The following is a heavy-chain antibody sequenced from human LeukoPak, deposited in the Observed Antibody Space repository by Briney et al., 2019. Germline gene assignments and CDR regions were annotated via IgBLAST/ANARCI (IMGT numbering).Heavy chain of an antibody. CDR2: ISYDGSNK. V-gene: IGHV3-30-3*01. CDR3: AREEGLTVTIDY. CDR1: GFTFSSNA. D-gene: IGHD4-17*01. J-gene: IGHJ4*02. Sequence: GGSLRLSCAASGFTFSSNAMHWVRQAPGKGLEWVAVISYDGSNKYYADSVKGRFTISRDNSKNTLYLQMNSLRAEDTAVYYCAREEGLTVTIDYWGQGTLVTVSS.